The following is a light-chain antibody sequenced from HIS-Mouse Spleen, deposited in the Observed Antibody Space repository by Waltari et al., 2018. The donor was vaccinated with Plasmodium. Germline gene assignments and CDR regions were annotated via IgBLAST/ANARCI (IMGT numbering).Light chain of an antibody. Sequence: QSVLTQPPSASGTPGQRVTISCSGSISSTRSNTVTWYQQPPGTAPKLLIYSNNQRPSGVPDRFSGSKSGTSASLAISGLQSEDEADYYCAAWDDSLNGVVFAGGTKLTVL. CDR2: SNN. V-gene: IGLV1-44*01. J-gene: IGLJ2*01. CDR3: AAWDDSLNGVV. CDR1: ISSTRSNT.